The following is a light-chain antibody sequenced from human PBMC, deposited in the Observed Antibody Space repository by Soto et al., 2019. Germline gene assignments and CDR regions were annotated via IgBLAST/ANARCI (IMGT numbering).Light chain of an antibody. Sequence: VMTQSPAILSVSPGERATLSCMASQSVGINVAWYQQKPGQAPRLLIYGASTRATGSPDRFSASGSATEFTLTISSLLSEDFAVYYCQQYNDWPRAFGQGTKVDNK. V-gene: IGKV3-15*01. J-gene: IGKJ1*01. CDR3: QQYNDWPRA. CDR2: GAS. CDR1: QSVGIN.